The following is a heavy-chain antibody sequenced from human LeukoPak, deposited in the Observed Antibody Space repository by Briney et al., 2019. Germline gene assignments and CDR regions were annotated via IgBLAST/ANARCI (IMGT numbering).Heavy chain of an antibody. J-gene: IGHJ6*02. V-gene: IGHV3-53*04. CDR2: IYSGGST. CDR3: AGGYSYGLRPYYYYGMDV. D-gene: IGHD5-18*01. CDR1: GFTVSSYY. Sequence: GGSLRLSCAASGFTVSSYYMSWVRQAPGKGLEWVSVIYSGGSTYYADSVKGRFTISRHNSKNTLYLQMNSLRAEDTAVYYCAGGYSYGLRPYYYYGMDVWGQGTTVTVSS.